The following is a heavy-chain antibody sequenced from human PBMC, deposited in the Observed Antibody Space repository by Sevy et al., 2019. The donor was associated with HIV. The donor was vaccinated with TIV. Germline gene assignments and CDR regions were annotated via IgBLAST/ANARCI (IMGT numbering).Heavy chain of an antibody. Sequence: GGSLRLSCAASGFTFTDYFIGWVRQAPGKGLEWVANIDQDGSQKNYVDSVKGRFTISRDNAKNSVYLQMNRLRVDDTAVYYCARELWPGDYWGQGTLVTDSS. CDR3: ARELWPGDY. V-gene: IGHV3-7*01. J-gene: IGHJ4*02. CDR2: IDQDGSQK. D-gene: IGHD2-21*01. CDR1: GFTFTDYF.